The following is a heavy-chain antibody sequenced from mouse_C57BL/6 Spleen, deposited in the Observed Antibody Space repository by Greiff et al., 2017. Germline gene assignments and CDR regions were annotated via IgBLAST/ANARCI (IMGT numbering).Heavy chain of an antibody. D-gene: IGHD2-5*01. J-gene: IGHJ1*03. CDR1: GYTFTDYY. CDR2: INPYNGGT. V-gene: IGHV1-19*01. Sequence: EVQLQQSGPVLVKPGASVKMSCKASGYTFTDYYMNWVKQSHGKSLEWIGVINPYNGGTSYNQKFKGKATLTVEKSSSTAYMELNSLTSEDSAVYYCAPYYSNPWYFDVWGTGTTVTVSS. CDR3: APYYSNPWYFDV.